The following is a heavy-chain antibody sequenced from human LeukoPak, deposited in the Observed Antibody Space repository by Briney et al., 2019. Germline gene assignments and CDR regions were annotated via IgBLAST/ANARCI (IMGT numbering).Heavy chain of an antibody. Sequence: SETLSLTCTVSGCSMSSYYWSWIRQSPGKGLEWVGYISYSGTTNYNPSLKSRVTISLGTSKNRFSLNLTSVTAADTAVYYCARHGSGTSLALYPWGQGTLVTVSS. V-gene: IGHV4-59*08. CDR2: ISYSGTT. D-gene: IGHD3-10*01. CDR3: ARHGSGTSLALYP. J-gene: IGHJ5*02. CDR1: GCSMSSYY.